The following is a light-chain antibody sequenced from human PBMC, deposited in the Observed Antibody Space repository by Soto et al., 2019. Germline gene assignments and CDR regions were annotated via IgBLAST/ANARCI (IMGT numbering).Light chain of an antibody. V-gene: IGLV2-23*02. CDR1: SSDVGSYNL. CDR2: EVS. Sequence: QSVLTQPASVSGSPGQSITISCTGTSSDVGSYNLVSWYQQYPGKAPKLMIYEVSKRPSGASNRFSGSKSGNSASLTISGLQGDDEADYYCCSHAGSGSEVFGTGTKVTVL. CDR3: CSHAGSGSEV. J-gene: IGLJ1*01.